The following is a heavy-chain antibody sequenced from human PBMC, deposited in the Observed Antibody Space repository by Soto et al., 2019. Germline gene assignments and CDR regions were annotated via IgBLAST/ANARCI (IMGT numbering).Heavy chain of an antibody. V-gene: IGHV4-34*01. CDR3: ATGLQLLTYYYGSVSNDLPGIF. D-gene: IGHD3-10*01. Sequence: QVQLQQWGAGLLKPSETLALTCGIYGGSFSGYYWIWIRQSPGKGLEWIGEINQTASTKYNPSLESRVTMSVDTSKNEFALKLSSVTAADTAVYYCATGLQLLTYYYGSVSNDLPGIFWGQGTLVTVSS. J-gene: IGHJ4*02. CDR2: INQTAST. CDR1: GGSFSGYY.